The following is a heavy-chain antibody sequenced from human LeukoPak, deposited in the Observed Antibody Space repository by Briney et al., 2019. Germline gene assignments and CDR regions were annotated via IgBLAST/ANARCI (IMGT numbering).Heavy chain of an antibody. CDR2: IYYSGST. V-gene: IGHV4-39*01. CDR3: ASTRYCSGGSCYWGFDY. D-gene: IGHD2-15*01. J-gene: IGHJ4*02. Sequence: SETLSLTCTVSGGSISSSIYYWGWIRQPPGKGLEWIGSIYYSGSTYYNPSLKSRVTISVDTSKNQFSLKLSSVTAADTAVYYCASTRYCSGGSCYWGFDYWGQGTLGTVSS. CDR1: GGSISSSIYY.